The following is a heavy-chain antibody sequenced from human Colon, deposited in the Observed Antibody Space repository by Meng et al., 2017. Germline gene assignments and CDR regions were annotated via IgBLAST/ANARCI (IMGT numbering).Heavy chain of an antibody. V-gene: IGHV4-4*02. CDR2: VYHRGDT. D-gene: IGHD1-1*01. CDR3: GRDQGRQLINH. J-gene: IGHJ4*02. Sequence: VQLQEAGPVLVEPSGTLSLTSTVSGDSISSDIWWSWVRQPPGKGLEWIGEVYHRGDTNYNPSLKSRVVISVDRSKNQFSLNLSSVTAADTAVYYCGRDQGRQLINHWGQGTLVTVSS. CDR1: GDSISSDIW.